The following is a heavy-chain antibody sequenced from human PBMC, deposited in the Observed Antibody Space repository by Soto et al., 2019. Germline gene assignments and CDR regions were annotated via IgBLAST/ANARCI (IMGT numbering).Heavy chain of an antibody. CDR1: GYTFTSYG. J-gene: IGHJ6*02. V-gene: IGHV1-18*01. D-gene: IGHD2-2*01. Sequence: ASVKVSCKASGYTFTSYGISWVRQAPGQGLEWMGWISAYNGNTNYAQKLQGRVTMTTDTSTSTAYMELRSLRSDDTAVYYCARSLGYCISTTCHAPYYGMDVWGQGTTVTVSS. CDR2: ISAYNGNT. CDR3: ARSLGYCISTTCHAPYYGMDV.